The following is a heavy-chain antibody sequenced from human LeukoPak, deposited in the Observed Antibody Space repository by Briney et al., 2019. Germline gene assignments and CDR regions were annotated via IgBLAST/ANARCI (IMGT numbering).Heavy chain of an antibody. CDR3: ARGDDILSGDY. CDR1: GGTFSSYA. CDR2: IIPILGIA. V-gene: IGHV1-69*04. J-gene: IGHJ4*02. Sequence: SVKVCCKASGGTFSSYAISWVRQAPGQGLEWMGRIIPILGIANYAQKFQGRVTITADKSTSTAYMELSSLRSEDTAVYYCARGDDILSGDYWGQGTLVTVSS. D-gene: IGHD3-9*01.